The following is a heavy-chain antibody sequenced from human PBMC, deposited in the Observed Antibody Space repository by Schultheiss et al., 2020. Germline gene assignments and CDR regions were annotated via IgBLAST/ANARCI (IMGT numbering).Heavy chain of an antibody. CDR3: ARDIRLYSTSYYGRDV. J-gene: IGHJ6*02. CDR2: ISSSSSTI. V-gene: IGHV3-48*01. Sequence: GGSLRLSCAASGFTFSSYSMNWVRQAPGKGLEWVSYISSSSSTIYYADSVKGRFTISRDNSKNSLYLQMNSLRAEDTAVYYCARDIRLYSTSYYGRDVWGPGHTGTVAS. CDR1: GFTFSSYS. D-gene: IGHD2-15*01.